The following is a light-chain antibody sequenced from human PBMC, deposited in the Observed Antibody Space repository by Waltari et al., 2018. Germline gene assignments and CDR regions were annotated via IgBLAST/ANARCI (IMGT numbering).Light chain of an antibody. Sequence: IVMTQSPDSLAVSLGERATINSASSQSVFWTSNNNNYLAWYQHKPGQPPKLLFYWASNREYGVPDRFSGSGSGTDFTLTINNLQAEDVAVYYCQQYYSFPLTFGGGTKVEIK. CDR3: QQYYSFPLT. CDR2: WAS. J-gene: IGKJ4*01. CDR1: QSVFWTSNNNNY. V-gene: IGKV4-1*01.